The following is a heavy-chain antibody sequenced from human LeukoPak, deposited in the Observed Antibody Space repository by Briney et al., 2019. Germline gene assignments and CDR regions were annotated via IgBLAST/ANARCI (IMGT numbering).Heavy chain of an antibody. CDR3: AKESSLLRGPTVIYYFDF. D-gene: IGHD3-10*01. CDR1: DFTFSTYG. J-gene: IGHJ4*02. CDR2: ISGGGGST. V-gene: IGHV3-23*01. Sequence: GGSLRLSCAASDFTFSTYGMSWVRQAPGKGLERVSSISGGGGSTYYADSVKGRFTISRDNSKNTLYLQMNSLRAEDTAIYYCAKESSLLRGPTVIYYFDFWGQGTLVTVSS.